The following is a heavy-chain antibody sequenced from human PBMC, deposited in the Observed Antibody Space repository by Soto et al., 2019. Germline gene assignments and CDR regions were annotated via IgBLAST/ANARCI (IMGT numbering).Heavy chain of an antibody. V-gene: IGHV1-18*01. J-gene: IGHJ6*02. D-gene: IGHD3-16*01. CDR3: AREGEMPYYYYGLDV. CDR2: ISGYNGHT. Sequence: QVQLVQSGAEVRKPGASVKVSCKASGYTFTTYGISWVRQAPGQGLEWMGWISGYNGHTKYAQKFQGRVTMTTDTSTSTVYLDMRILISDDTAVYYCAREGEMPYYYYGLDVWCQGTTVNVSS. CDR1: GYTFTTYG.